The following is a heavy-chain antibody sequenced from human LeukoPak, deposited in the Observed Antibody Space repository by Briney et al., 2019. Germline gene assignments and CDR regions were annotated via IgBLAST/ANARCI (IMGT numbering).Heavy chain of an antibody. CDR1: GFTFSNYA. V-gene: IGHV3-23*01. Sequence: PGGTLRLSCGASGFTFSNYAMSWVRQAPGKGLESVSDIRSTGGTTAYADSVKGRFTISRDNSRNTLYLQMNSLRAEDTAVYYCAKSGGSSWPHFDCWGQGTLVTVSS. D-gene: IGHD6-13*01. CDR2: IRSTGGTT. J-gene: IGHJ4*02. CDR3: AKSGGSSWPHFDC.